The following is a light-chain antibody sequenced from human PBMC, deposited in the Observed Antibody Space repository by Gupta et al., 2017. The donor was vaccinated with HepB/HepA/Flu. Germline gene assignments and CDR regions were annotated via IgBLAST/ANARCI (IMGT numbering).Light chain of an antibody. Sequence: QSVLTQPPSASGTPGQRVTISCSGSSSNIGSNTVTWYQQLPGTAPKLLIYTSNHRPSGVPDRFSGSKSGTSASLAISGLQSDDEADYYCAAWDDSLNGYVFGTGTKVFVL. CDR1: SSNIGSNT. CDR3: AAWDDSLNGYV. J-gene: IGLJ1*01. V-gene: IGLV1-44*01. CDR2: TSN.